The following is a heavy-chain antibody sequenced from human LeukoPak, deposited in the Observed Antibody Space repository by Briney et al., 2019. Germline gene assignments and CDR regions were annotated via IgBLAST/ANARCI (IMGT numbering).Heavy chain of an antibody. CDR2: ISDNVRTT. CDR1: GFTFTNYV. V-gene: IGHV3-23*01. J-gene: IGHJ4*02. CDR3: AKDPDCSVTSCQNYFDY. D-gene: IGHD2-2*01. Sequence: GGSLRLSCVASGFTFTNYVMSWVRRAPGKGLEWVSIISDNVRTTYYADSVKGRFTISRDNSKNTLYLQMNSLRVDDTAVYYCAKDPDCSVTSCQNYFDYWGQGTLVTVSS.